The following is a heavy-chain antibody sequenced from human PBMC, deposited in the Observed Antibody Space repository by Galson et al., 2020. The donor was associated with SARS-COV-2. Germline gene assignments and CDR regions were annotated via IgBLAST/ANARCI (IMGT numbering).Heavy chain of an antibody. J-gene: IGHJ6*03. CDR1: GGSISSSDW. CDR2: IFHSGHT. V-gene: IGHV4-4*02. Sequence: SETLSPTCAVSGGSISSSDWWGWVRQPPGKGLGWIGEIFHSGHTNYNPSLKSRVTMSLDTSKNPSSLKLTSVTAADTALSYCSRIIVTAYYFSYMDVWGKGTTVTVSS. D-gene: IGHD2-21*02. CDR3: SRIIVTAYYFSYMDV.